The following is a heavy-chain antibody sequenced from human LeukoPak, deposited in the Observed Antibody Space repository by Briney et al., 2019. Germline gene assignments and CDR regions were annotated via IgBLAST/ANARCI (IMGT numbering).Heavy chain of an antibody. V-gene: IGHV3-48*03. Sequence: GGSLRLSCAASGFAFSSYEMNSVRQAPGKRLERVSYISSSGSTIYYADSVTGRFTISRDNANNSLYLQMNSLRAEDTAVYYCARDRQRWLQSPNDAFDIWGQGTMVTVSS. CDR1: GFAFSSYE. CDR3: ARDRQRWLQSPNDAFDI. J-gene: IGHJ3*02. CDR2: ISSSGSTI. D-gene: IGHD5-24*01.